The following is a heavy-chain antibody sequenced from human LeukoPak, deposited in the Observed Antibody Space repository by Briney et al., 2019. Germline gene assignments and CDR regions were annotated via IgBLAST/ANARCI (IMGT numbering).Heavy chain of an antibody. Sequence: GGSLTLSCAASGLSLSNYWMNWVRQAPGRGLEWVANIKQDGSEKNYVDSEKGRFSISRDNAKNSLILQMNSLRDEDTAVYYCARGVWAPFDSWGQGTLVSVSS. CDR3: ARGVWAPFDS. CDR2: IKQDGSEK. J-gene: IGHJ4*02. CDR1: GLSLSNYW. V-gene: IGHV3-7*01. D-gene: IGHD7-27*01.